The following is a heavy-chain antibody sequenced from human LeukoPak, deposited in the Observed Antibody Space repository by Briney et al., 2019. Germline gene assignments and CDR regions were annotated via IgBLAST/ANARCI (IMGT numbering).Heavy chain of an antibody. CDR2: IYYSGST. D-gene: IGHD1-7*01. Sequence: SETLSLTCTVSGGSISSYYWSWLRQPPGKGLEWIGYIYYSGSTNYNPSLKSRVTISVDTSKNQFSLKLSSVTAADTAVYYCARLTGTTESDYWGQGTLVTVSS. CDR1: GGSISSYY. CDR3: ARLTGTTESDY. J-gene: IGHJ4*02. V-gene: IGHV4-59*01.